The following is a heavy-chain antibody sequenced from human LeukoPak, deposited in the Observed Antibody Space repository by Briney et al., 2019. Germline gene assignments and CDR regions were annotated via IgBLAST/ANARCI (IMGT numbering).Heavy chain of an antibody. CDR3: ARYRHLGY. J-gene: IGHJ4*02. Sequence: GGSLRLSCADSGLTFSGYWMNWVRQAPGKGLEWVANINQNGGEKYYVDSVKGRFTISRDNGKNSLYLQMNSLRAEDTAVYYCARYRHLGYWGQGTLVTVSS. CDR2: INQNGGEK. V-gene: IGHV3-7*01. CDR1: GLTFSGYW.